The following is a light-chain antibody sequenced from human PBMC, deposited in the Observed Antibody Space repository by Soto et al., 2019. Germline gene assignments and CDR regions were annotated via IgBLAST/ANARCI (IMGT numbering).Light chain of an antibody. Sequence: MPQSPATLSVSPGERATLSCRASQSVSSNLAWYQQKPGQAPRLLIYGASTRATGIPARFSGSGSGTEFTLTISSLQSEDFAVYYCQQYNNWPPTWTFGQGTKVDIK. V-gene: IGKV3-15*01. CDR2: GAS. CDR1: QSVSSN. J-gene: IGKJ1*01. CDR3: QQYNNWPPTWT.